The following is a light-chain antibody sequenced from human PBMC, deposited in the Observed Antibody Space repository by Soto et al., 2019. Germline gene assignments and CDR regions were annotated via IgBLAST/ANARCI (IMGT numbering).Light chain of an antibody. CDR2: AAS. J-gene: IGKJ1*01. V-gene: IGKV3-20*01. CDR1: QSVRGSY. Sequence: EIVLTQSPGTLSLSPGERVTLSCRASQSVRGSYLAWYQQKPGQAPRLLIYAASSRATGIPDRFSGSGSGTDFTLTISRLEPEDFGVYYCQQYGSSPPWTFGQGTKVEIK. CDR3: QQYGSSPPWT.